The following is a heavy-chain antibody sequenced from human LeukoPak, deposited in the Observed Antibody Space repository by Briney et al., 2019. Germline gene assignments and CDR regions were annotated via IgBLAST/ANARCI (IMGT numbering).Heavy chain of an antibody. D-gene: IGHD2-15*01. Sequence: SETLSLTCTVSGGSISSSSYYWGWIRQPPGKGLEWIGSIYYSGSTYYNPSLKSRVTISVDTSKNQFSLKLSSVTAADTAVYYCASVLVVFDYWGQGTLVTVSS. V-gene: IGHV4-39*01. J-gene: IGHJ4*02. CDR2: IYYSGST. CDR3: ASVLVVFDY. CDR1: GGSISSSSYY.